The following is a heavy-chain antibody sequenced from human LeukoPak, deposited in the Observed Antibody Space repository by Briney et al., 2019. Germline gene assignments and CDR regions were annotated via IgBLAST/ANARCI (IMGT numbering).Heavy chain of an antibody. CDR2: IYYSGGT. CDR3: ARHAYYYDRSGSYEAFDI. V-gene: IGHV4-31*03. Sequence: SETLSLTCTVSGGSISSGGYYCSWIRQHPGKGLEWIGYIYYSGGTYYNPSLKSRVTISLDTSKNQFSLKLSSVTAADTAVYYCARHAYYYDRSGSYEAFDIWGQGTMVTVSS. D-gene: IGHD3-22*01. CDR1: GGSISSGGYY. J-gene: IGHJ3*02.